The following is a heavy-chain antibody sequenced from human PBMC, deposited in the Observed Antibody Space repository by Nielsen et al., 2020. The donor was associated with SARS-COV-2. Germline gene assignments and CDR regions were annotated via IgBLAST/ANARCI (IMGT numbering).Heavy chain of an antibody. Sequence: SLKISCAASGYAFSRYAMHWVRQAPGKGLEWVSGISWNSGSIGYADSVKGRFTISRDNAKNSLYLQMNSLRAEDTALYYCAKLHSGYDYVDYWGQGTLVTVSS. D-gene: IGHD5-12*01. CDR2: ISWNSGSI. CDR3: AKLHSGYDYVDY. CDR1: GYAFSRYA. V-gene: IGHV3-9*01. J-gene: IGHJ4*02.